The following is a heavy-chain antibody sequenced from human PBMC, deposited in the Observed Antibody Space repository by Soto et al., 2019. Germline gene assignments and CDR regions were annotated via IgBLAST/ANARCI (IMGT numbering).Heavy chain of an antibody. CDR1: GFTFSSYG. CDR3: ARSSIAARRAYYYYGMDV. Sequence: QVQLVESGGGVVQPGRSLRLSCAASGFTFSSYGMHWVRQAPGKGLEWVAVIWYDGSNKYYADSVKGRFTISRDNSKNTLYLQMNSLRAEDTAVYYCARSSIAARRAYYYYGMDVWGQGTTVTVSS. CDR2: IWYDGSNK. J-gene: IGHJ6*02. D-gene: IGHD6-6*01. V-gene: IGHV3-33*01.